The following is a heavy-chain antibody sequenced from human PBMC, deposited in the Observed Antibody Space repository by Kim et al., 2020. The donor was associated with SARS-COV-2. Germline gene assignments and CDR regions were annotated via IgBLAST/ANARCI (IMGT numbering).Heavy chain of an antibody. J-gene: IGHJ4*02. D-gene: IGHD3-10*01. Sequence: GGSLRLSCAASGFTFDDYAMHWVRQAPGKGLEWVSGISWNSGSIGYADSVKGRFTISRDNAKNSLYLQMNSLRAEDTALYYCAKDLSRSITYFDYWGQGT. V-gene: IGHV3-9*01. CDR2: ISWNSGSI. CDR1: GFTFDDYA. CDR3: AKDLSRSITYFDY.